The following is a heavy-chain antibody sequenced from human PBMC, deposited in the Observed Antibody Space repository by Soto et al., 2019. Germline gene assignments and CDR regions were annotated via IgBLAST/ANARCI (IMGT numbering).Heavy chain of an antibody. D-gene: IGHD2-2*01. Sequence: QVQLVQSGAEVKNPGSSVKVSCKTSGGTFNSYLIDWVRQAHGQGLEWMGGIIPAFGTAKYAQKFQGRVTLTAGKSTTTAYMELRTLTSEDTAVYYCARGLDQPPVGLYFDTWGQGTLVTVSS. CDR2: IIPAFGTA. J-gene: IGHJ4*02. CDR1: GGTFNSYL. CDR3: ARGLDQPPVGLYFDT. V-gene: IGHV1-69*06.